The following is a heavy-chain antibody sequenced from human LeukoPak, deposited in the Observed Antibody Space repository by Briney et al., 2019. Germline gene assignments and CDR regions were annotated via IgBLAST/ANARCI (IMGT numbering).Heavy chain of an antibody. CDR2: IYYSGST. Sequence: PSETLSLTCTVSGGSISSNYWRWIRQPPGKGLEWIGYIYYSGSTNYNPSLKSRATISVDTSKNQFSLKLSSVTAADTAVYYCSRDISGYDPFDYWSQGILVTVSS. D-gene: IGHD5-12*01. CDR3: SRDISGYDPFDY. V-gene: IGHV4-59*01. J-gene: IGHJ4*02. CDR1: GGSISSNY.